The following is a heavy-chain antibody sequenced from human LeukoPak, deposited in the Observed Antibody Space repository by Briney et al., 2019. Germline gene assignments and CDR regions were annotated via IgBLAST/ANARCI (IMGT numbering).Heavy chain of an antibody. CDR2: VYSDGST. V-gene: IGHV3-53*01. J-gene: IGHJ4*02. CDR1: GLTVSSHY. CDR3: ARALYYFDY. Sequence: RGSLRLSCAASGLTVSSHYMSWVRQAPGKGLEWVSLVYSDGSTYYADSVKGRFTISRDNSQNTLYLQMNSLRAEDTAVYYCARALYYFDYWGQGTLVTVSS.